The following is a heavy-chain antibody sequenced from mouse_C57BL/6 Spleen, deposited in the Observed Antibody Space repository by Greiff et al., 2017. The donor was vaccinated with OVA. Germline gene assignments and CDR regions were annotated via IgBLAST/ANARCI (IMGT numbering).Heavy chain of an antibody. CDR2: FHPYNDDT. Sequence: QVHVKQSGAELVKPGASVKMSCKASGYTFTTYPIEWMKQNHGKSLEWIGNFHPYNDDTKYNEKFKGKATLTVEKSSSTVYMELSRLTSDDSSVYSSARGYYGSSFDYWGQGTTLTVSS. CDR3: ARGYYGSSFDY. CDR1: GYTFTTYP. V-gene: IGHV1-47*01. J-gene: IGHJ2*01. D-gene: IGHD1-1*01.